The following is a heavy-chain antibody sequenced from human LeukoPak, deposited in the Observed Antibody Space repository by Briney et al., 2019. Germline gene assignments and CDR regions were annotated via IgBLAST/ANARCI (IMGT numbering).Heavy chain of an antibody. V-gene: IGHV3-30*02. J-gene: IGHJ4*02. CDR1: GFTFSSYG. D-gene: IGHD6-13*01. CDR3: AREKEAAAGQTYYFDY. CDR2: IRYDGSNE. Sequence: AGGSLRLSCAASGFTFSSYGMHWVRQAPGKGLEWVSFIRYDGSNEYYADSVRGRFTISRDNSKNTLYLQMNSLRAEDTAVYYCAREKEAAAGQTYYFDYWGQGTLVTVSS.